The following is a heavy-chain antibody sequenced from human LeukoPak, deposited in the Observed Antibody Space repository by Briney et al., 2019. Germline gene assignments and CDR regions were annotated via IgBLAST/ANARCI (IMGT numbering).Heavy chain of an antibody. CDR2: ISYDGSNK. V-gene: IGHV3-30-3*02. J-gene: IGHJ4*02. CDR1: GFTFSSYA. D-gene: IGHD3-10*01. CDR3: ARAGDFYGSGGTKNDY. Sequence: GGSLRLSCAASGFTFSSYAMHWVRQAPGKGLEWVAVISYDGSNKYYADSVKGRFTISRDNSKNTLYLQMNSLRAEDTAVYYCARAGDFYGSGGTKNDYWGQGTLVTVSS.